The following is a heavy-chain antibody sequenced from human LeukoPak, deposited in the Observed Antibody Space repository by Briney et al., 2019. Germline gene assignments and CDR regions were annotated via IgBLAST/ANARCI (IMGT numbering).Heavy chain of an antibody. V-gene: IGHV1-8*02. CDR2: MNPNSGNT. CDR1: GYTFTGYY. CDR3: ARGAIRFFPLDP. J-gene: IGHJ5*02. Sequence: GASVKVSCKASGYTFTGYYMHWVRQAPGQGLEWMGWMNPNSGNTGYAQKFQGRVTMTRNTSISTAYMELSSLRSEDTAVYYCARGAIRFFPLDPWGQGTLVTVSS. D-gene: IGHD3-3*01.